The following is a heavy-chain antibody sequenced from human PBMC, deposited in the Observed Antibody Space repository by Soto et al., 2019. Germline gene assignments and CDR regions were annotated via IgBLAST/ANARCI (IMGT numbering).Heavy chain of an antibody. J-gene: IGHJ6*02. Sequence: ASVKVSCKASGYTFTGYYMHWVRQAPGQGLEWMGWINPNSGGTNYAQKFQGWVTMTRDTSISTAYMELSRLRSDDTAVYYCARAAGGDYDFWSGPYYCGMDVWGQGTRVTVSS. CDR2: INPNSGGT. D-gene: IGHD3-3*01. CDR1: GYTFTGYY. CDR3: ARAAGGDYDFWSGPYYCGMDV. V-gene: IGHV1-2*04.